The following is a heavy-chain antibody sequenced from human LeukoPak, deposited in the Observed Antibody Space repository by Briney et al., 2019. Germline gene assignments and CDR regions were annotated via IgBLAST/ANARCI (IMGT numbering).Heavy chain of an antibody. J-gene: IGHJ4*02. CDR1: GFSFSNYW. CDR3: ASDRFSSGDF. Sequence: GGSLRLSCVASGFSFSNYWMSWVRQAPGKGLEWVANIKQGGSQKNYVDSVKGRFTISRYNAKNSLFLQMNSLRAEDTAVYYCASDRFSSGDFWGQGTLVAVSS. D-gene: IGHD6-19*01. V-gene: IGHV3-7*01. CDR2: IKQGGSQK.